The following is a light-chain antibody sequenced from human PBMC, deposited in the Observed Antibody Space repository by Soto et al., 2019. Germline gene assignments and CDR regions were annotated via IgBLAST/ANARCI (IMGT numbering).Light chain of an antibody. V-gene: IGLV2-18*02. Sequence: QSALTQPPSVSGSPGQSVTISCTGTSSDVGAYDRVYWYQQPPGTAPRLIIYDVSNRPSGVPDRFSGSKSGNTASLTISGLLPEDEAEYYCSSVTTWTTLVFGGGTKVTVL. J-gene: IGLJ2*01. CDR1: SSDVGAYDR. CDR3: SSVTTWTTLV. CDR2: DVS.